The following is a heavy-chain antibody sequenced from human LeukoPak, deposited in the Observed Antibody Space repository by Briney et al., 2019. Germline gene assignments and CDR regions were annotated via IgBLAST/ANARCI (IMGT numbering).Heavy chain of an antibody. V-gene: IGHV3-74*01. CDR1: VFTFSNYL. J-gene: IGHJ3*01. CDR2: INIDETNA. Sequence: GGSQRLSCAVSVFTFSNYLMHCVPEAPGGGLVWVSRINIDETNAYADSVSGRFTISRDNAQNTLYLQMNSLRAEDTAVYFCGRGGDGIDVWGQGTTVIVSS. CDR3: GRGGDGIDV.